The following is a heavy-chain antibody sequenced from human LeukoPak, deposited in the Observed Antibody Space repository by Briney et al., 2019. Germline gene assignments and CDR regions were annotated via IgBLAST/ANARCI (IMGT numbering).Heavy chain of an antibody. J-gene: IGHJ4*02. CDR2: IYYSGST. Sequence: SETLSLTCTVSGGSISSYYWSWIRQPPGKGLEWIGYIYYSGSTNYNPSLKSRVTISVDTSKNQFSLKLSSVTAADTAVYYCAREGQTYYYGSGSLVYWGQGTLVTVSS. CDR1: GGSISSYY. CDR3: AREGQTYYYGSGSLVY. D-gene: IGHD3-10*01. V-gene: IGHV4-59*01.